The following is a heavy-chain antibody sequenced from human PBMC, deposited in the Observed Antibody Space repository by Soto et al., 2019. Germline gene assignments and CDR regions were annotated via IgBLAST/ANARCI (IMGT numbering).Heavy chain of an antibody. CDR3: AKDGITMIVVNWFDP. V-gene: IGHV3-23*01. CDR2: ISGSGGST. J-gene: IGHJ5*02. Sequence: LRLSCAASGFTFSSYAMSWVRQAPGKGLEWVSAISGSGGSTYYADSAKGRFTISRDNSKNTLYLQMNSLRAEDTAVYYCAKDGITMIVVNWFDPWGQGTLVTVSS. D-gene: IGHD3-22*01. CDR1: GFTFSSYA.